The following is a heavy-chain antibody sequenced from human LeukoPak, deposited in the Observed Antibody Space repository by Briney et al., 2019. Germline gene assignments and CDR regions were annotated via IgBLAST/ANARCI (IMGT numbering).Heavy chain of an antibody. V-gene: IGHV3-23*01. Sequence: GGSLRLSCAASGFTFSSYAMSWVRQAPGKGLEWVSAISGSGGSTYYADSVKGRFTISRDNSKNTLYLQMNSLRAEDTAVYYCAEEDIVVVPAADYYGMDVWGQGTTVTVSS. D-gene: IGHD2-2*01. CDR2: ISGSGGST. J-gene: IGHJ6*02. CDR1: GFTFSSYA. CDR3: AEEDIVVVPAADYYGMDV.